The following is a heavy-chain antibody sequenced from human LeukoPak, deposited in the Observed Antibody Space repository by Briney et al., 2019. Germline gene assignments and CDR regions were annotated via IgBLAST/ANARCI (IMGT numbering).Heavy chain of an antibody. V-gene: IGHV3-49*03. Sequence: GGSLRLSCTASGFTFGDYAMSWFRQAPGKGLEWVGFIRSKAYGGTTEYAASVKGRFTISREDSKSIAYLQMNSLKTEDTAVYYCTRDSGIAVAGPEGYWGQGTLVTVSS. CDR2: IRSKAYGGTT. D-gene: IGHD6-19*01. CDR3: TRDSGIAVAGPEGY. CDR1: GFTFGDYA. J-gene: IGHJ4*02.